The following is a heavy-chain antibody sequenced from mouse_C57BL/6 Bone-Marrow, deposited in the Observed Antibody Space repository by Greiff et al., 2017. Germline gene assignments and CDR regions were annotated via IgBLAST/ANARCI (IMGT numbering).Heavy chain of an antibody. CDR1: GYTFTDYY. CDR2: INPNNGGT. CDR3: ARDPLDY. V-gene: IGHV1-26*01. J-gene: IGHJ2*01. Sequence: EVQLQQSGPELVKPGASVKISCKASGYTFTDYYMNWVKQSHGKSLEWIGDINPNNGGTSYNQKFKGKATLTVDKSSSTAYMELRSLTSEDSAVYYCARDPLDYWGQGTTLTVSS.